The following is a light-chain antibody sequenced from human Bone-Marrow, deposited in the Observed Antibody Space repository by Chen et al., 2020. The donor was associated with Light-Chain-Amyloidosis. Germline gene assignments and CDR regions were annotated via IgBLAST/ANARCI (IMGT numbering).Light chain of an antibody. CDR3: QSYDTSLSGSV. V-gene: IGLV3-21*02. CDR2: DDS. CDR1: NIGSTS. J-gene: IGLJ2*01. Sequence: SYVLTQPSSVSVAPGQTATIACGGNNIGSTSVHWYQQTPVQAPLLVVYDDSDRPSGIPERLSGSNSGNTATLTISGLQAEDDADYYCQSYDTSLSGSVFGGGTKLTVL.